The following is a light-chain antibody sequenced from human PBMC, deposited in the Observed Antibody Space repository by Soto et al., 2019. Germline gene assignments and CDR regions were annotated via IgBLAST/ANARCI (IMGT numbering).Light chain of an antibody. J-gene: IGKJ1*01. CDR1: QSISNW. Sequence: DVRMTQSNSTLSASVGDRVIVTCRASQSISNWLAWYQQKPGKAPKLLIYDASTLEGGVPSRFSGSGSGTEFTLTIGSLQPDDFAIYYCQQYSNYPWTFGQGTKVDI. CDR2: DAS. CDR3: QQYSNYPWT. V-gene: IGKV1-5*01.